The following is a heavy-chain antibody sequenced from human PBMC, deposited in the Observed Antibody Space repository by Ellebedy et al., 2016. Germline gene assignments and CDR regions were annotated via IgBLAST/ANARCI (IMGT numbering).Heavy chain of an antibody. J-gene: IGHJ4*02. V-gene: IGHV4-4*02. CDR2: VFHTGKT. D-gene: IGHD3-22*01. Sequence: SETLSLXCQVSGDSIDSKKWYSWVRQTPGKGLEWIGEVWTPGKGLEWIGEVFHTGKTNYNPSLKSRVAISMDKAKNQFSLTLTSLTAADTAVYFCTRRLHDSSGNFILDYWGQGIQVTVSS. CDR1: GDSIDSKKW. CDR3: TRRLHDSSGNFILDY.